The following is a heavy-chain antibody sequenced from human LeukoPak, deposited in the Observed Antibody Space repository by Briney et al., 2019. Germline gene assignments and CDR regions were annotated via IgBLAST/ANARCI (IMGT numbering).Heavy chain of an antibody. CDR1: GFTFSDFY. CDR3: AREIRGATPYYFDY. J-gene: IGHJ4*02. Sequence: PGGSLRLSCAASGFTFSDFYMSWIRQAPGKGLEWVSYISSSGYTIYYADSVMGRFTVSRDNAKNSLYLQMNSLRAEDTAVYYCAREIRGATPYYFDYWGQGTLVTVSS. D-gene: IGHD1-26*01. V-gene: IGHV3-11*04. CDR2: ISSSGYTI.